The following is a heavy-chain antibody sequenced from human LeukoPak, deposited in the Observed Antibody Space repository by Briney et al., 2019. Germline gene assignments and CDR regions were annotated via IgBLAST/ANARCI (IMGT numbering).Heavy chain of an antibody. J-gene: IGHJ4*02. CDR3: ARVTAKYRIFDY. V-gene: IGHV3-74*01. CDR2: INSDGSST. Sequence: PGGSLRLSCAASGFTFSSYWMHWVRQAPGKGLVWVSRINSDGSSTSYADSVKGRFTISRDNAKNTLYLQMNSLRVEDTALYYCARVTAKYRIFDYWGQGALVTVSS. CDR1: GFTFSSYW. D-gene: IGHD3-16*02.